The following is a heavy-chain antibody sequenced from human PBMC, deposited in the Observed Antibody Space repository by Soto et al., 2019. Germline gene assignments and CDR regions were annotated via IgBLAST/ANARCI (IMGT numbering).Heavy chain of an antibody. V-gene: IGHV3-21*01. CDR3: ARDSTYYYGSGSYYKPHPNYYYYGMDV. Sequence: PGGSLRLSCAASGFTFSSYSMNWVRQAPGKGLEWVSSISSSSSYIYYADSVKGRFTISRDNAKNSLYLQMNSLRAEDTAVYYCARDSTYYYGSGSYYKPHPNYYYYGMDVWGQGTTVTVSS. J-gene: IGHJ6*02. CDR1: GFTFSSYS. D-gene: IGHD3-10*01. CDR2: ISSSSSYI.